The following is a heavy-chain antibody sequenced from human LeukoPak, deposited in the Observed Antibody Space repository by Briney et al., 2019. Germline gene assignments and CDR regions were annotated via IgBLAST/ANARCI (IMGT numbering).Heavy chain of an antibody. D-gene: IGHD1-26*01. CDR3: ARVEGSGSYFDY. V-gene: IGHV4-59*12. CDR1: GGSISSYY. J-gene: IGHJ4*02. CDR2: IYHSGST. Sequence: PSETLSLTCTVSGGSISSYYWSWIRQPPRKGLEWIGYIYHSGSTYYNPSLKSRVTISVDRSKNQFSLKLSSVTAANTAVYYCARVEGSGSYFDYWGQGTLVTVSS.